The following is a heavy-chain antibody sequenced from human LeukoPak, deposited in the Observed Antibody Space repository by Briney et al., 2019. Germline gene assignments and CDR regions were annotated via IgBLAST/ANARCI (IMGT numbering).Heavy chain of an antibody. D-gene: IGHD5-18*01. Sequence: GGSLRLSCAASGFTFSSYAMSWVRQAPGKGLEWVSAISGSGGSTYYADSVKGRFTISRDNSKNTLYLQINSLRAEDTAVYYCAKDLSDTAMVRGDAFDIWGQGTMVTVSS. CDR3: AKDLSDTAMVRGDAFDI. V-gene: IGHV3-23*01. CDR2: ISGSGGST. J-gene: IGHJ3*02. CDR1: GFTFSSYA.